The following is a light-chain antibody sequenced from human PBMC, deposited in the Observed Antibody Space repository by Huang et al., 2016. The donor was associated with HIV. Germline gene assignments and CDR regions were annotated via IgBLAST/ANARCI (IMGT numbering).Light chain of an antibody. Sequence: ERVMTQSPVTLSVSPGERATLSCRASQSISSKLAWYQQKPGQAPRLLIEGASTRATGIPARFSGSGSGTEFTLTISSLQSEDFAVYYCQQYNNWPFTFGPGTRVDIK. CDR3: QQYNNWPFT. CDR1: QSISSK. V-gene: IGKV3-15*01. J-gene: IGKJ3*01. CDR2: GAS.